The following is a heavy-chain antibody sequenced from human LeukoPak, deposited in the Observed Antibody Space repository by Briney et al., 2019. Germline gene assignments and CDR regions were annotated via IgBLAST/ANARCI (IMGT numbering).Heavy chain of an antibody. CDR3: ARDSGSSLDV. Sequence: PSETLSLTFAVYGGSFSGYYWSWIRQPPGKGLEWIGEINHGGSTNYNPSLKSRVTISVDTSKNQFSLKLSSVTAADTAVYYCARDSGSSLDVWGKGTTVTVSS. V-gene: IGHV4-34*01. CDR1: GGSFSGYY. J-gene: IGHJ6*04. D-gene: IGHD6-13*01. CDR2: INHGGST.